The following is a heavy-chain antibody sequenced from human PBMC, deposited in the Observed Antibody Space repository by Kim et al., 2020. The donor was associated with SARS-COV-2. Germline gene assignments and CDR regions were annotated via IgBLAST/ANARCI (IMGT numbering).Heavy chain of an antibody. CDR3: ARKRIAVAVPYFDY. CDR1: GGSISSSNW. V-gene: IGHV4-4*02. Sequence: SETLSLTCAVSGGSISSSNWWSWVRQPPGKGLEWIGEIYHSGSTNYNPSLKSRVTISVDTSKNQFSLKLSSVTAADTAVYYCARKRIAVAVPYFDYWGQGTLVPVSS. J-gene: IGHJ4*02. CDR2: IYHSGST. D-gene: IGHD6-19*01.